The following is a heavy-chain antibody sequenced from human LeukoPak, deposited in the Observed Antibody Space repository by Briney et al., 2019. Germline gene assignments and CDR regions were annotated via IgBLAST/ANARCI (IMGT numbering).Heavy chain of an antibody. CDR3: AISPGGWLIDP. Sequence: GGSLRLSCVASGFTFSIYSMNWVRQAPGKGLEWVSYISTSTIYYADSVKGRFTVSRDNAKNSLYLQMNSLRAEDTAVYYCAISPGGWLIDPWGLGTLVTVSS. D-gene: IGHD6-19*01. J-gene: IGHJ5*02. CDR1: GFTFSIYS. CDR2: ISTSTI. V-gene: IGHV3-48*04.